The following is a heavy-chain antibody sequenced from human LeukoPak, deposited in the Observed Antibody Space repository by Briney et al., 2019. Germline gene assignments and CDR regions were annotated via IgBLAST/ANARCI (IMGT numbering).Heavy chain of an antibody. Sequence: PGGSLRLSCAASGFTFSDHYMDWVRQAPGKGLEWVGRTRNKANSYTTEYAASVKGRFTMSRDDSKNSLYLQMNSLKTEDTAVYYCARVDLSGYYDNWGQGTLVTVSS. D-gene: IGHD3-22*01. CDR1: GFTFSDHY. CDR3: ARVDLSGYYDN. CDR2: TRNKANSYTT. V-gene: IGHV3-72*01. J-gene: IGHJ4*02.